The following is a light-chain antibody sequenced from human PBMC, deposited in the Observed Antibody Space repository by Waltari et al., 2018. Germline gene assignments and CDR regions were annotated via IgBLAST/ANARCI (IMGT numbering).Light chain of an antibody. CDR1: QSVGTW. J-gene: IGKJ2*01. V-gene: IGKV1-5*03. CDR3: QQYSSFST. Sequence: IQMTQSPSPLSASVGDRVPISCRASQSVGTWLAWYQQKPGKAPKLLIYMASSLDSGVPSRFSGSGSGTDFTLTISSLQPDDFATYSCQQYSSFSTFGQGTKV. CDR2: MAS.